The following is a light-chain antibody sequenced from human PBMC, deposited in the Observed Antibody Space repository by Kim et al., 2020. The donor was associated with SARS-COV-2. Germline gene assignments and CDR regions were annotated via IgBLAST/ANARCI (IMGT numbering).Light chain of an antibody. CDR3: QQSYSTPLT. V-gene: IGKV1-39*01. CDR1: QSISTY. CDR2: AAF. Sequence: IQMTQSPSSLSASVGDRVTITCRASQSISTYLNWYQQKPGKAPKLLLFAAFSLQSGVPSRFSGSGSGTDFTLTISSLQPEDFATYYCQQSYSTPLTLGGGTKLEIK. J-gene: IGKJ4*01.